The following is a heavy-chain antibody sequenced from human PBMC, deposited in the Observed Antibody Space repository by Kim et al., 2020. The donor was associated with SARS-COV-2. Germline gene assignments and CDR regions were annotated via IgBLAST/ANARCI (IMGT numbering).Heavy chain of an antibody. CDR2: GGGGST. Sequence: GGGGSTYSPDSVQGRFTISRDNSKNTLDLQMNSLRAEDAAVYYCAQWLGIWGQGTMVTVSS. V-gene: IGHV3-23*01. D-gene: IGHD6-19*01. CDR3: AQWLGI. J-gene: IGHJ3*02.